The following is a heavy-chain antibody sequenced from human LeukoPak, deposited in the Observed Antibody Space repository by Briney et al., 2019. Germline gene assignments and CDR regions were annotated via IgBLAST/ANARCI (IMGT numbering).Heavy chain of an antibody. CDR1: GDSFSSHY. V-gene: IGHV4-59*11. CDR3: ARDLVTVTKGFDI. D-gene: IGHD4-17*01. J-gene: IGHJ3*02. Sequence: SETLSLTCTVSGDSFSSHYWTWIRQPPGKGLEWIGYISYIGSTNYSPSLKSRVTISIDTSKNQFSLKLTSVTAADTAVYYCARDLVTVTKGFDIWGQGIMVSVSS. CDR2: ISYIGST.